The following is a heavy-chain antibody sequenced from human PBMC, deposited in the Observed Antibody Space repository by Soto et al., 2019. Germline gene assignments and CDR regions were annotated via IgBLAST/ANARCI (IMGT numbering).Heavy chain of an antibody. V-gene: IGHV4-34*01. J-gene: IGHJ4*02. CDR1: GGSFSGYY. CDR2: INHSGST. Sequence: PSETLSLTCAVYGGSFSGYYWSWIRQPPGKGLEWIGEINHSGSTNCNPSLKSRVTISVDTSKNQFSLKLSSVTAADTAVYYCARGRSNFWSGYSIDYWGQGTLVTVSS. D-gene: IGHD3-3*01. CDR3: ARGRSNFWSGYSIDY.